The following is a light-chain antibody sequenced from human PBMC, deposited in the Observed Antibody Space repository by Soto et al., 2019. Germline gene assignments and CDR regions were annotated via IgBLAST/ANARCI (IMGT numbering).Light chain of an antibody. V-gene: IGLV1-40*01. CDR1: SSNIGAGYD. CDR2: GNS. CDR3: QSYDSSLSGWV. Sequence: QSVLTQPPSVSGAPGQRVTISCTGSSSNIGAGYDVHWYQQLPGTAPKLLIQGNSNRPSGVPDRFSGPKSGTSASLAITGLQAVDEADYYCQSYDSSLSGWVFGGGTKLTVL. J-gene: IGLJ3*02.